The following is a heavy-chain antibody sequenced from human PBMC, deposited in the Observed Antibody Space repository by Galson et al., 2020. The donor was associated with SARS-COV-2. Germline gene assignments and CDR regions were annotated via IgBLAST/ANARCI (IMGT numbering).Heavy chain of an antibody. J-gene: IGHJ4*02. CDR3: ARDLGEGGFDY. V-gene: IGHV4-31*03. D-gene: IGHD3-10*01. CDR2: IFYTGTT. CDR1: GGSISSGGYF. Sequence: ASETLSLTCTVSGGSISSGGYFWSWIRQLPGKGLEWIGYIFYTGTTYYNPSLKSRVSISVDTSKNQFSLKLSSVTAADTAVYYCARDLGEGGFDYWGQGTLVSVSS.